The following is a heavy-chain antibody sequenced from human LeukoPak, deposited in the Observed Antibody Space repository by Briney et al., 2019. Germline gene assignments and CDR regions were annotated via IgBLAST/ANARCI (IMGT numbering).Heavy chain of an antibody. CDR1: GFTFSSYS. D-gene: IGHD6-19*01. CDR2: ISSSSSYI. V-gene: IGHV3-21*04. Sequence: PGGSLRLSCAASGFTFSSYSMNWVRQAPGKGLEWVSSISSSSSYIYYADSVKGRFTISRDNAKNSLYLQMNSLRAEDTAVYYCARANGYSSGWYLEGDYYFDYWGQGTLVTVSS. J-gene: IGHJ4*02. CDR3: ARANGYSSGWYLEGDYYFDY.